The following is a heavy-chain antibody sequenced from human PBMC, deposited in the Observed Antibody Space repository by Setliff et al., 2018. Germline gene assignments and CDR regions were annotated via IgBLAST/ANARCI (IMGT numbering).Heavy chain of an antibody. J-gene: IGHJ2*01. Sequence: LETLSLACTVSGGSIGSSFWNWIRQSPGKGLEWIGYKSNRGDTNSNPSLRSRLTMSVDTSKSQFSLNLTPVTAADTAVYFCARAVDSSGYFPYWYFDLWVLRLSWSPSPQ. CDR1: GGSIGSSF. D-gene: IGHD3-22*01. CDR2: KSNRGDT. CDR3: ARAVDSSGYFPYWYFDL. V-gene: IGHV4-59*01.